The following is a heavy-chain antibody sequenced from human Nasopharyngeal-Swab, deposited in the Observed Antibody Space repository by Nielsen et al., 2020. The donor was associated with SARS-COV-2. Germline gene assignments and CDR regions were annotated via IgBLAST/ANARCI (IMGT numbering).Heavy chain of an antibody. V-gene: IGHV1-18*04. CDR2: ISAYNGNT. Sequence: ASVKVSCKASGYTFTSYGISWVRQAPGQGLEWMGWISAYNGNTNYAQKLQGRVTMTTDTSTSTAYMELRSLRSDDTAVYYCARDPAYCSSTSCYAEGGGMGVWGQGTTVTVSS. J-gene: IGHJ6*02. CDR3: ARDPAYCSSTSCYAEGGGMGV. CDR1: GYTFTSYG. D-gene: IGHD2-2*01.